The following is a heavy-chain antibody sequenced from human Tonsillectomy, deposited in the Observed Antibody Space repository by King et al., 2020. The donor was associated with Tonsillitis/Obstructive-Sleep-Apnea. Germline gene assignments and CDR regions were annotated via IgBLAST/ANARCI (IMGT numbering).Heavy chain of an antibody. J-gene: IGHJ4*02. Sequence: VQLQESGPGLVKPSETLSLTCTVSGGSISSDYWSWIRQSPGKGLQWIGYISYSGSTSYNPSLRSRVTISVDTSKIQFSLRLSSVTAADTAVYYCARHGYSGYDQDLDWGQGTLVTVSS. CDR1: GGSISSDY. CDR2: ISYSGST. V-gene: IGHV4-59*08. D-gene: IGHD5-12*01. CDR3: ARHGYSGYDQDLD.